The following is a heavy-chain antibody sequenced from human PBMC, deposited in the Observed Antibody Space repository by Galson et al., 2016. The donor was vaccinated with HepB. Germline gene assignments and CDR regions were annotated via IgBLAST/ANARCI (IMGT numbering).Heavy chain of an antibody. V-gene: IGHV4-4*02. Sequence: ETLSLTCAVSGDSISNNHWWTWVRQPPGKGLEWIGEIHHSGSTNYNPSLKSRVTMSVDKSKNQFSLELTSVTAADTAVYYCARAGWADSATYYGYHFDYWGQGTLVTVSS. CDR1: GDSISNNHW. CDR2: IHHSGST. CDR3: ARAGWADSATYYGYHFDY. J-gene: IGHJ4*02. D-gene: IGHD2/OR15-2a*01.